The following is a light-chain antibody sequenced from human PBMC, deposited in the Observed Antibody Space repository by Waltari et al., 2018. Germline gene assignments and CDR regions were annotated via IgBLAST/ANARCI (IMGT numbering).Light chain of an antibody. J-gene: IGKJ4*01. V-gene: IGKV1-5*03. Sequence: DIQMTPSPSTLSASVGDRVTITCRTSQSISTWLAWYQQKPGKAPKLLIYKASSLENEVPSRFSGSGSGTEFTLTISSLQPDDFATFYCQQYKSYPPTFGGGTKVDIK. CDR1: QSISTW. CDR3: QQYKSYPPT. CDR2: KAS.